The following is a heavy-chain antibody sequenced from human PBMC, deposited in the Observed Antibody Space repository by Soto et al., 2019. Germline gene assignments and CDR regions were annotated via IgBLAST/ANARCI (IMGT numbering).Heavy chain of an antibody. D-gene: IGHD3-3*01. V-gene: IGHV4-4*02. Sequence: SETVSLTCAVSSGSISSSNWWSWVRQPPGKGLEWIGEIYHSGSTNYNPSLKSRVTISVDKSKNQFSLKLSSVTAADTAVYYCARYYDFWSGYFGFHWGQGTLVTVSS. CDR2: IYHSGST. CDR1: SGSISSSNW. CDR3: ARYYDFWSGYFGFH. J-gene: IGHJ4*02.